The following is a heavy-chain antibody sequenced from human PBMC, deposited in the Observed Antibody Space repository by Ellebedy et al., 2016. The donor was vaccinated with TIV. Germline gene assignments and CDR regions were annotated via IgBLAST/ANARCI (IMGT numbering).Heavy chain of an antibody. J-gene: IGHJ6*02. CDR1: GFTFSSYE. Sequence: PGGSLRLSCAASGFTFSSYEMNWVRQAPGKGLEWISYISRSSTTKHYADSVKGRFTISRDNAKNSLYLQMNSLRAEDAAVYYCAGYQGESNGMDVWGQGTTVTVSS. CDR2: ISRSSTTK. V-gene: IGHV3-48*03. CDR3: AGYQGESNGMDV.